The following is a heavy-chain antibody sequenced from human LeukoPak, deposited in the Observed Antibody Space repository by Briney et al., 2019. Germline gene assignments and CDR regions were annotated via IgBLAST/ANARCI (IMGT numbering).Heavy chain of an antibody. J-gene: IGHJ4*02. V-gene: IGHV3-23*01. D-gene: IGHD6-19*01. CDR2: ISGSGGST. CDR3: AKSYGSAWGLFDY. CDR1: GFTFSSFA. Sequence: GGSLRLSCAASGFTFSSFAMSWVRQAPGKGLEWVSSISGSGGSTYYADSVKGRFIISRDNSQNTLYLHMNSLRAEDTAVYYCAKSYGSAWGLFDYWGQGTLVTVSS.